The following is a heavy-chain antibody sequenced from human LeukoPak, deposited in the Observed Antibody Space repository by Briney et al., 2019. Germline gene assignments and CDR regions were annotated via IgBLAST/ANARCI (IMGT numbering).Heavy chain of an antibody. CDR1: GFTFSDYY. V-gene: IGHV4-4*07. CDR2: IYTSGST. CDR3: ARDQKVLRFLEWSRTFDI. D-gene: IGHD3-3*01. Sequence: LRLSCAASGFTFSDYYMSWIRQPPGKGLEWIGRIYTSGSTNYNPSLKSRVTMSVDTSKNQFSLKLSSVTAADTAVYYCARDQKVLRFLEWSRTFDIWGQGTMVTVSS. J-gene: IGHJ3*02.